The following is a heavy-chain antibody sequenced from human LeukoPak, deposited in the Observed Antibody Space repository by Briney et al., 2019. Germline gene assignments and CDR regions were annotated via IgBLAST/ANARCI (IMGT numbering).Heavy chain of an antibody. CDR1: GGSIGSYY. J-gene: IGHJ5*02. V-gene: IGHV4-59*12. D-gene: IGHD5-12*01. CDR3: ARGGYSGYDPTNWFDP. CDR2: IYYSGST. Sequence: ASETLSLTCTVSGGSIGSYYWSWIRQPPGKGLGWVGCIYYSGSTNYNPSLKSRVTISVDTSKNQSSLKLSSVTAADTAVYYCARGGYSGYDPTNWFDPWGQGTLVTVSS.